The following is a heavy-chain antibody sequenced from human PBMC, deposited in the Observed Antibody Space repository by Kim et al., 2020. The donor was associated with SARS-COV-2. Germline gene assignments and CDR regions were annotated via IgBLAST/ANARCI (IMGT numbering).Heavy chain of an antibody. J-gene: IGHJ4*02. D-gene: IGHD2-21*02. CDR1: GCSISSSSYY. V-gene: IGHV4-39*01. CDR2: FYYSGST. CDR3: ARLLVVTAPTQGFDY. Sequence: SETLSLTCTVSGCSISSSSYYWGWIRQPPGMGLEWIGCFYYSGSTYYNPSLKSRVTIAVDTSKNQYSLKLSSVTAADTAVYYCARLLVVTAPTQGFDYWGQGTLVTASS.